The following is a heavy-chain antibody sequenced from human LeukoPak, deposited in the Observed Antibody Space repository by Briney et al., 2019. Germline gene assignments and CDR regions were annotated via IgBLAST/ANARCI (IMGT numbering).Heavy chain of an antibody. Sequence: GGSLRLSCSASGFTLSSYAMYWVRQAPGKGLEYVSAISSNGGSTYYADSVKGRFTISRDNSKNTLYLQMSSLRAEDTAVYYCVKSFDYYDSSGYYTDAFDIWGQGTMVTGSS. CDR3: VKSFDYYDSSGYYTDAFDI. D-gene: IGHD3-22*01. CDR2: ISSNGGST. J-gene: IGHJ3*02. CDR1: GFTLSSYA. V-gene: IGHV3-64D*09.